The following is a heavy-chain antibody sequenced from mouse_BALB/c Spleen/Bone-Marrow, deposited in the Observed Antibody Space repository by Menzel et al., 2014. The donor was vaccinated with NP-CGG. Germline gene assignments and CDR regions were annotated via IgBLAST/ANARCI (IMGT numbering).Heavy chain of an antibody. CDR1: GYTFTSYW. J-gene: IGHJ2*01. D-gene: IGHD2-1*01. CDR3: ARGLYGNSGY. CDR2: IDPSDSYT. V-gene: IGHV1-69*02. Sequence: QVQLQQSGAELVKPGASVKLSCEASGYTFTSYWMHWVKQRPGQGLEWIGEIDPSDSYTNYNQKFKGKATLTVDKSSSTAYMQLSSLTSEDSAVYYCARGLYGNSGYWGQGTTLTVSS.